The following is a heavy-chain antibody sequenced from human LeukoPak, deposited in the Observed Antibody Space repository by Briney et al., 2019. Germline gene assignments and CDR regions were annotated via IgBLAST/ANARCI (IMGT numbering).Heavy chain of an antibody. Sequence: SETLSLSCTVSGGSISSHYWSWIRQPPGKGLEWIGYIYYSGSTNYNPSLKSRVTISVDTSKNQFSLKLSSVTAANTAVYYRARDPYGGNWWGQGTLVTVSS. V-gene: IGHV4-59*11. CDR3: ARDPYGGNW. J-gene: IGHJ4*02. CDR1: GGSISSHY. D-gene: IGHD4/OR15-4a*01. CDR2: IYYSGST.